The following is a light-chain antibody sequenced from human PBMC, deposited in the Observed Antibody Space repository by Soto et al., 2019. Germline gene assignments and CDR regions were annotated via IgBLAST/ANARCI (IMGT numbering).Light chain of an antibody. J-gene: IGLJ2*01. CDR1: SNDVGPFNF. Sequence: QSALTQPASVSGSPGQSITISCTGTSNDVGPFNFVSWYQQHPGKAPKLMIYDVSSRPSGVSDRFSGSKSGNTASLTISGLQGEDEADYYCSSYTSDNTLVVFGGGTQLTVL. CDR3: SSYTSDNTLVV. V-gene: IGLV2-14*03. CDR2: DVS.